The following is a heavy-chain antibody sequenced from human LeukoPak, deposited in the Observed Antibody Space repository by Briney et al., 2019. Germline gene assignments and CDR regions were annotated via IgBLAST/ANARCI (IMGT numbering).Heavy chain of an antibody. Sequence: GASVKVSCKASGYTFTSYGISWVRQAPGQGLEWMGWISAYNGNTNYAQKLQGRVTMTTDTSTSTPYMELRSLRSDDTAVYYCARVGSGYDSYLDYWGQGTLVTVSS. J-gene: IGHJ4*02. CDR1: GYTFTSYG. D-gene: IGHD5-12*01. V-gene: IGHV1-18*01. CDR2: ISAYNGNT. CDR3: ARVGSGYDSYLDY.